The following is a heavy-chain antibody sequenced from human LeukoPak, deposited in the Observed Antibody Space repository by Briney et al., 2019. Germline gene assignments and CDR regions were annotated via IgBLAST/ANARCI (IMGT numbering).Heavy chain of an antibody. CDR3: AREGEGGDFDY. Sequence: GGALRLSCAASGFTFSNAWMSWVRQAPGKGLGGGGRIKSKTDGGTTDYAAPVKGRFTISRDKSKSTLYVQMNSLRLEDTAIYYCAREGEGGDFDYWGQGTLVTVSS. V-gene: IGHV3-15*01. CDR1: GFTFSNAW. CDR2: IKSKTDGGTT. J-gene: IGHJ4*02. D-gene: IGHD3-16*01.